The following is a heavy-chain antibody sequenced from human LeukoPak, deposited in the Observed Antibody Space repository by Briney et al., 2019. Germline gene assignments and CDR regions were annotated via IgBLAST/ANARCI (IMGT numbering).Heavy chain of an antibody. CDR2: IYYSGST. CDR3: ARSKVVAARSDQFDY. CDR1: GGSISSGGYY. V-gene: IGHV4-31*03. Sequence: PSETLSLTCTVSGGSISSGGYYWSWIRQRPGKGLEWVGYIYYSGSTYYNPSLKSRVTISVDTSKNQFSLKLSSVTAADTAVYYCARSKVVAARSDQFDYWGPGTLVTVSS. J-gene: IGHJ4*02. D-gene: IGHD2-15*01.